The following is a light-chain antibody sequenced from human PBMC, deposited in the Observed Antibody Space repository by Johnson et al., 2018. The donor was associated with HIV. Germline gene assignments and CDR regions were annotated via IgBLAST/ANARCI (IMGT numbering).Light chain of an antibody. J-gene: IGLJ1*01. CDR1: SSNIGNNY. V-gene: IGLV1-51*01. CDR2: DNN. Sequence: QSVLTQPPSVSAAPGQKVTISCSGSSSNIGNNYVSWYQQLPGTAPKLLIYDNNKRPSGIPDRFSGSKSGTSATLGITGLQTGDEADYYCGTWDSSLSAGNVFGPATKVTVL. CDR3: GTWDSSLSAGNV.